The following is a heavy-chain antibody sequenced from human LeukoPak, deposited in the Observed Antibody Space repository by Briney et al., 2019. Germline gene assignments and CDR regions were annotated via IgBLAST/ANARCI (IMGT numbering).Heavy chain of an antibody. J-gene: IGHJ4*02. CDR1: GFTFSSYG. D-gene: IGHD6-13*01. Sequence: GGSLRLSCAASGFTFSSYGIHWVRQAPGKWLEWVSAISGSGGSTYYADSVKGRFTISRDNSKNTLYLQMNSLRAEDTAVYYCAKEYCSRWYAPDPFDFSGQGTLVTVSS. V-gene: IGHV3-23*01. CDR2: ISGSGGST. CDR3: AKEYCSRWYAPDPFDF.